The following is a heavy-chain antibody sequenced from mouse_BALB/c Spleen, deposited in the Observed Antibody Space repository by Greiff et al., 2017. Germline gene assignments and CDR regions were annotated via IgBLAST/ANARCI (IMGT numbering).Heavy chain of an antibody. Sequence: DVMLVESGPSLVKPSQSLSFTCSVTGVSITSGYWNWIRQFPGNKLEYMGYISYSGSTYYNPSLKSRISITRDTSKNQYYLQLNPVTTEDTATYYCARLTTVGFDYWGQGTTLTVSA. CDR2: ISYSGST. CDR3: ARLTTVGFDY. V-gene: IGHV3-8*02. D-gene: IGHD1-1*01. CDR1: GVSITSGY. J-gene: IGHJ2*01.